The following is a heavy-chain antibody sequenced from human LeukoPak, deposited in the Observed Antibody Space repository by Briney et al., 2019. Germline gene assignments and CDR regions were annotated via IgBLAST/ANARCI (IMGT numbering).Heavy chain of an antibody. J-gene: IGHJ4*02. V-gene: IGHV1-18*04. CDR2: ISAYNGNT. Sequence: GASVKVSCKASGYTFTSYGISWVRQAPGQGLEWMGWISAYNGNTNYAQKLQGRVTMTTDTSTSTAYMELRSLRSDDTAAYYCARDLLGSYYDILTGYYIPPFDYWGQGTLVTVSS. CDR3: ARDLLGSYYDILTGYYIPPFDY. CDR1: GYTFTSYG. D-gene: IGHD3-9*01.